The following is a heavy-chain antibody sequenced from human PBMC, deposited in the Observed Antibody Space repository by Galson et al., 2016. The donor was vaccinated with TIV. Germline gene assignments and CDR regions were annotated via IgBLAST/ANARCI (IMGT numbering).Heavy chain of an antibody. J-gene: IGHJ4*02. CDR1: GDSFSDLS. CDR3: ASVAWFPGLSLDN. CDR2: FGPEQHKK. Sequence: SGKVSCKVSGDSFSDLSMHWVRQAPGKGLEWMGGFGPEQHKKIYAQKLQGRVTLTEDTSTDTAFLELSSLSFEDTAVYYCASVAWFPGLSLDNWGQGTLVIVSS. D-gene: IGHD2/OR15-2a*01. V-gene: IGHV1-24*01.